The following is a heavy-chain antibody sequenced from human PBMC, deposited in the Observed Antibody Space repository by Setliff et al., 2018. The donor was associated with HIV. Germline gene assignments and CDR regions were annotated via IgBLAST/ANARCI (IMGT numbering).Heavy chain of an antibody. J-gene: IGHJ3*02. Sequence: SETLSLTCTVSGGSLSSSNNFWGWIRQRPGKGLEWIGTTDYTGNADYNTSLKSRLTISVDTSKNQFSLKLNSVTAADTAVYYCARHYRGLLGDAFDIWGQGTLVTVSS. CDR2: TDYTGNA. V-gene: IGHV4-39*01. CDR1: GGSLSSSNNF. CDR3: ARHYRGLLGDAFDI. D-gene: IGHD3-16*02.